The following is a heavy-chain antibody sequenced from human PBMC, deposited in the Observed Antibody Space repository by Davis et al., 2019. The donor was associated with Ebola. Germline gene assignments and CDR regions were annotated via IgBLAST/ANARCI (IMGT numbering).Heavy chain of an antibody. V-gene: IGHV3-74*01. Sequence: HTGGSLRLSCAASGFTFSSYWMHWVRQAPGKGLVWVSRINSDGSSTSYADSVKGRFTISRDNAKNTLYLQMNSLRAEDTAVYYCARVGVGYCSGGSCYRLGATNDYWGQGTLVTVSS. CDR3: ARVGVGYCSGGSCYRLGATNDY. J-gene: IGHJ4*02. D-gene: IGHD2-15*01. CDR2: INSDGSST. CDR1: GFTFSSYW.